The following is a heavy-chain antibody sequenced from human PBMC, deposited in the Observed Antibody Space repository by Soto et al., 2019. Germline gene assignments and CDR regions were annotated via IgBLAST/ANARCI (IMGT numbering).Heavy chain of an antibody. D-gene: IGHD3-10*01. Sequence: PSETLSLTCAVSGGSISSSNWWSWVRQPPGKGLEWIGEIYHSGSTNYNPSLKSRVTISVDKSKNQFSLKLSSVTAADTAVYYCARDPIWSGELRSCGMDVWGQGTTVTVSS. CDR1: GGSISSSNW. J-gene: IGHJ6*02. V-gene: IGHV4-4*02. CDR2: IYHSGST. CDR3: ARDPIWSGELRSCGMDV.